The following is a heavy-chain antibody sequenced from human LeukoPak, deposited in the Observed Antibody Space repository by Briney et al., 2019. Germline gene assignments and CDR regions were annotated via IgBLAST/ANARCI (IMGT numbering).Heavy chain of an antibody. Sequence: GASVKVSCKASGYTFTGYYLHWVRQAPGQGLEWLGRINPNTGGTDGAQKFQGRVTMTRDTSINTAYMELSRLRPDDTAVYYCARDRPGYSYGEPLDHWGQGTLVIVSS. CDR2: INPNTGGT. D-gene: IGHD5-18*01. CDR3: ARDRPGYSYGEPLDH. V-gene: IGHV1-2*06. CDR1: GYTFTGYY. J-gene: IGHJ4*02.